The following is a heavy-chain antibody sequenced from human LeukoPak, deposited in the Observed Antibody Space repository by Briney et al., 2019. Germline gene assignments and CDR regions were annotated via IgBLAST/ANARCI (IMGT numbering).Heavy chain of an antibody. CDR3: ARDSPGSIHYYDSSGYSD. V-gene: IGHV4-39*07. J-gene: IGHJ4*02. D-gene: IGHD3-22*01. Sequence: SETLSLTCTVSGGSMSSSSYYWGWIRQPPGKGLEWIESIYYSGNTYYSPSPSLKSRVTISVDTSKNQFSLKLSSVIAADTAVYYCARDSPGSIHYYDSSGYSDWGQGTLVTVSS. CDR2: IYYSGNT. CDR1: GGSMSSSSYY.